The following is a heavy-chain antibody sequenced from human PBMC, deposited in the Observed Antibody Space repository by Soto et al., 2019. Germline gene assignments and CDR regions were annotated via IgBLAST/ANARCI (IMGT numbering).Heavy chain of an antibody. V-gene: IGHV2-5*02. Sequence: GSGPTLVNPTQTLTLTCTFSGFSLSTSGVGVGWIRQPPGKALEWLALIYWDDDKRYSPSLKSRLTITKDTSKNQVVLTMTNMDPVDTATYYCAHIPSPNYVWGSYRSNWFDPWGQGTLVTVSS. D-gene: IGHD3-16*02. CDR2: IYWDDDK. CDR3: AHIPSPNYVWGSYRSNWFDP. J-gene: IGHJ5*02. CDR1: GFSLSTSGVG.